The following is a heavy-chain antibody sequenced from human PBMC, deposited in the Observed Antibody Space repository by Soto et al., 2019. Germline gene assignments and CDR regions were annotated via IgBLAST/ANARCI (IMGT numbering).Heavy chain of an antibody. CDR1: GYTFTSYG. CDR2: ISAYNGNT. D-gene: IGHD6-19*01. CDR3: ARVSAVAGIDY. V-gene: IGHV1-18*01. Sequence: EASVKVSCKASGYTFTSYGISWVRQAPGQGLEWMGWISAYNGNTNYAQKLQGRVTMTTDTSTSTAYMELRSLRSDDTAVYYRARVSAVAGIDYWGQGTLVTVSS. J-gene: IGHJ4*02.